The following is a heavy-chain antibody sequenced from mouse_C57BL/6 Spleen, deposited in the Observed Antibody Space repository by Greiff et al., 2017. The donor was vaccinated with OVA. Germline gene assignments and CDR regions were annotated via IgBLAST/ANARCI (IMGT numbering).Heavy chain of an antibody. CDR2: IWRGGST. Sequence: VKLMESGPGLVQPSQSLSITCTVSGFSLTSYGVHWVRQSPGKGLEWLGVIWRGGSTDYNAAFMSRLSITKDNSKSQVFFKMNSLQADDTAIYYCAGYGNYGYFDVWGTGTTVTVSS. CDR3: AGYGNYGYFDV. J-gene: IGHJ1*03. V-gene: IGHV2-5*01. CDR1: GFSLTSYG. D-gene: IGHD2-1*01.